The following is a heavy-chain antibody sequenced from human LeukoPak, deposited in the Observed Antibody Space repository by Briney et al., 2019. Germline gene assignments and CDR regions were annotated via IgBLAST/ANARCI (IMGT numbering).Heavy chain of an antibody. CDR3: ASAPYSSSSWWFGY. D-gene: IGHD6-6*01. J-gene: IGHJ4*02. Sequence: SETLSLTCTVSGGSISSYYWSWIRQPPGKGLEWIGYIYYSGSTNYNPSLKSRVTISVDTSKNQFSLKLSSVTAADTAVYYCASAPYSSSSWWFGYRGQGTLVTVSS. CDR1: GGSISSYY. V-gene: IGHV4-59*01. CDR2: IYYSGST.